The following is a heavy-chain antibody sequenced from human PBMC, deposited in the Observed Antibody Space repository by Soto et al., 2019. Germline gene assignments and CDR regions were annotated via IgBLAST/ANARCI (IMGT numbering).Heavy chain of an antibody. D-gene: IGHD5-12*01. J-gene: IGHJ6*02. CDR3: AASAPPATNYYYAMDV. V-gene: IGHV4-61*01. CDR2: FYDSGST. Sequence: PSETLSLTCTVSGGSVSSGSFYWSWIRRPPGKGLEWIGYFYDSGSTNYNPSLRSRVTMSVDTSKNQFSLKLSSATAADTAVYYCAASAPPATNYYYAMDVWGQGTTVTVSS. CDR1: GGSVSSGSFY.